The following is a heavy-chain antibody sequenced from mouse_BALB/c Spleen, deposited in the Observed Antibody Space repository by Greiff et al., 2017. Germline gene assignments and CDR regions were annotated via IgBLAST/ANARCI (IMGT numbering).Heavy chain of an antibody. CDR1: GYSITSDYA. CDR3: ARDYYGNYAY. Sequence: EVKLVESGPGLVKPSQSLSLTCTVTGYSITSDYAWNWIRQFPGNKLEWMGYISYSGSTSYNPSLKSRISITRDTSKNQFFLQLNSVTTEDTATYYCARDYYGNYAYWGQGTLVTVSA. J-gene: IGHJ3*01. CDR2: ISYSGST. D-gene: IGHD2-1*01. V-gene: IGHV3-2*02.